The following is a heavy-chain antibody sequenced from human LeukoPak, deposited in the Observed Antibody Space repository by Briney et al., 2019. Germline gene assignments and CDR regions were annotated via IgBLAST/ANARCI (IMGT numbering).Heavy chain of an antibody. CDR1: GCTVSSNY. CDR3: ARDFSEYSGSYYSDY. D-gene: IGHD1-26*01. J-gene: IGHJ4*02. Sequence: GGSLRLSRAASGCTVSSNYMSWVRQAPGKGLEGVSVIYSGCSTYYADSVKVRFTISRDNSKNTLYLQMNSLRAEDTAVYYCARDFSEYSGSYYSDYWGQGTLVTVSS. V-gene: IGHV3-53*01. CDR2: IYSGCST.